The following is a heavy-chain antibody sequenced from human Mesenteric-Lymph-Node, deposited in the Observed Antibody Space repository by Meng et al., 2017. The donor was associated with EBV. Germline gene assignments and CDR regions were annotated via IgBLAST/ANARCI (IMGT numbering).Heavy chain of an antibody. Sequence: QGQMVKSGFDVKKPGASVKVSCKASGYTFNTYAMNWVRQAPGQGLEWMGWINTNTGYPTYARVFRGRFVFSLDTSVSTAYLQVSSLKAEDTAVYYCARGLPYGDYGVDSWGQGTLVTVSS. V-gene: IGHV7-4-1*02. CDR1: GYTFNTYA. CDR2: INTNTGYP. D-gene: IGHD4-17*01. CDR3: ARGLPYGDYGVDS. J-gene: IGHJ4*02.